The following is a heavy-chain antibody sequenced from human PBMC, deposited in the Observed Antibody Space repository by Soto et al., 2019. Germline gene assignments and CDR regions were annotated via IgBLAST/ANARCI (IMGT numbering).Heavy chain of an antibody. V-gene: IGHV3-30-3*01. CDR1: GFTFSSYA. Sequence: QVQLVESGGGVVQPGRSLRLSCAASGFTFSSYAMHWVRQAPGKGLEWVAVISYDGNNKNYADSVKGRFTISRDNSKNTLYRQMNSLRTEDTAVYYCARAVRGTITILGVVTATDYWGQVTLVTVSS. D-gene: IGHD3-3*01. CDR3: ARAVRGTITILGVVTATDY. J-gene: IGHJ4*02. CDR2: ISYDGNNK.